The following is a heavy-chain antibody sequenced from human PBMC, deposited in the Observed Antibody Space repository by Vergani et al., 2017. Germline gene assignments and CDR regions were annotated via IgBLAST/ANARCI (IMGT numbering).Heavy chain of an antibody. D-gene: IGHD3-10*01. CDR3: ARGTWFGEFFDY. CDR2: IWYDGSNK. CDR1: GFTFSSYG. V-gene: IGHV3-33*01. Sequence: QVQLVESGGGVVQPGRSLRLSCAASGFTFSSYGMHWVRQAPGKGLEWGAVIWYDGSNKYYAESVKGRFTISRDNSKNTLYLQMNSLRAEDTAVYYCARGTWFGEFFDYWGQGTLVTVSS. J-gene: IGHJ4*02.